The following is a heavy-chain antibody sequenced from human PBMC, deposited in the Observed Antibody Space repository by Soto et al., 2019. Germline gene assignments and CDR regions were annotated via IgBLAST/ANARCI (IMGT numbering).Heavy chain of an antibody. V-gene: IGHV3-23*01. CDR2: FSGSGDDT. CDR1: GFTLRTNG. D-gene: IGHD4-17*01. CDR3: AGHGGYSY. Sequence: EVQLSESGGGLVQPGGSLRLSCAATGFTLRTNGMSWVRQAPGKGLEWVSSFSGSGDDTWYAASLKVLFTISRDNSKNTLYLQMNSLRAEDTSLYYCAGHGGYSYLGQGTLVTVSS. J-gene: IGHJ4*02.